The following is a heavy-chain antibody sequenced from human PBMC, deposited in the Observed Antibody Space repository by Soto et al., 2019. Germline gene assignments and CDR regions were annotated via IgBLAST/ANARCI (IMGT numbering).Heavy chain of an antibody. V-gene: IGHV3-30-3*01. J-gene: IGHJ5*02. CDR3: AWGYYGSGSYYNWFDP. CDR2: ISYDGSNK. CDR1: GFTFSSYA. D-gene: IGHD3-10*01. Sequence: GGSLRLSCAASGFTFSSYAMHWVRQAPGKGLEWVAVISYDGSNKYYADSVKGRFTISRDNSKNTLYLQMNSLRAEDTAVYYCAWGYYGSGSYYNWFDPWGQGTLVTVSS.